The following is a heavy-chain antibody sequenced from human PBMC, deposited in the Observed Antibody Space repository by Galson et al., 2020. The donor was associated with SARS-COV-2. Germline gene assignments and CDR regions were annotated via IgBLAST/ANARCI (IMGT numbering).Heavy chain of an antibody. D-gene: IGHD5-18*01. CDR2: IYYSGST. V-gene: IGHV4-39*01. J-gene: IGHJ4*02. CDR1: GGSISSSSYY. Sequence: SETLSLTCTVSGGSISSSSYYWGWIRQPPGKGLEWIGSIYYSGSTYYNPSLKSRVTISVDTSKNQFSLKLSSVTAADTAVYYCARQMGPIYSYGPFFDYWGQGTLVTVSS. CDR3: ARQMGPIYSYGPFFDY.